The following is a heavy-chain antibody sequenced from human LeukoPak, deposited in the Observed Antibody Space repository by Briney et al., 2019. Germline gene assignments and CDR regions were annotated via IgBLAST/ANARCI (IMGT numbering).Heavy chain of an antibody. CDR2: ISGSSSTI. D-gene: IGHD5-18*01. Sequence: PGGSLRLSCAASGFTFSSYSMTWVRQAPGKGLEWVSYISGSSSTISYADSVKGRFTISRGNAKNTLYLQMDSLRPEDTAVYHCVRADGRSYGLFDSWGRGTLVIVSS. CDR1: GFTFSSYS. CDR3: VRADGRSYGLFDS. V-gene: IGHV3-48*04. J-gene: IGHJ4*02.